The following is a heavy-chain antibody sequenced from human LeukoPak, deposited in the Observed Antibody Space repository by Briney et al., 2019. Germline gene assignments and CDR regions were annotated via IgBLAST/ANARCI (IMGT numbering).Heavy chain of an antibody. CDR2: LFYTGDS. Sequence: NTSETLSLTCTVSGVSFTNEDYYWTWIRQRPGKGLEWIAYLFYTGDSSYNPSLKSRTSISADTSAKQFFLTLNSVTAADTAVYYCARVMVMEATFEVALTLPDAFDVWGQGTVVTVSS. CDR1: GVSFTNEDYY. V-gene: IGHV4-30-4*08. J-gene: IGHJ3*01. CDR3: ARVMVMEATFEVALTLPDAFDV. D-gene: IGHD3-3*01.